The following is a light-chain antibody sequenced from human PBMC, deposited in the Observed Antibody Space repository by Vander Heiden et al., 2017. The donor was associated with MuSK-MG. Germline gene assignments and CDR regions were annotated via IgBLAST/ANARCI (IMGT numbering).Light chain of an antibody. V-gene: IGKV1D-43*01. Sequence: AIRMTQSPFSLSASVGDRVTITCWASQGISSYLAWYQQKPAKAPKLFIYYASSLQSGVPSRFSGSGYGTDYTLTISSLQPEDFAPYYCQQYDSYSGFTFGHGTKVDIK. CDR1: QGISSY. CDR2: YAS. CDR3: QQYDSYSGFT. J-gene: IGKJ3*01.